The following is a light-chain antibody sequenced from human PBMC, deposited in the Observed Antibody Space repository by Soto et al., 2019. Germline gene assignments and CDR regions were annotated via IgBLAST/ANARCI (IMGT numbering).Light chain of an antibody. CDR1: SSDVGGYNY. Sequence: QSVLTQPRSVSRSHRQSGSISCTGASSDVGGYNYVSWYQQHPGKAPKLMIYDVSKRPSGVPDRFSGSKSGNTASLTISGLQAEDEADYYCCSYAGSYTFVVFGTGTKVTVL. J-gene: IGLJ1*01. CDR2: DVS. V-gene: IGLV2-11*01. CDR3: CSYAGSYTFVV.